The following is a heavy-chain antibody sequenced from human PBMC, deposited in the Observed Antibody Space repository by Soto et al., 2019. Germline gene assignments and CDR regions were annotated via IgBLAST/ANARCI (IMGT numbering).Heavy chain of an antibody. CDR3: ARDQGILTGYDYFDY. CDR2: ISAYNGNT. V-gene: IGHV1-18*04. Sequence: ASVKVSCKASGYTFTSYGISWVRQAPGQGLGWMGWISAYNGNTNYAQKLQGRVTMTTDTSTSTAYMELRSLKSDDTAVYSCARDQGILTGYDYFDYWGQGTLVTVSS. CDR1: GYTFTSYG. D-gene: IGHD3-9*01. J-gene: IGHJ4*02.